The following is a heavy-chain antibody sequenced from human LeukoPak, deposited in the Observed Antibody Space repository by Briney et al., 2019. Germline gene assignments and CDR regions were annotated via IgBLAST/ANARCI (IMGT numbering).Heavy chain of an antibody. Sequence: GGSLRLSCAASGFTFSSYWMSWVRQAPGKGLEWVANIRQDGNEKYYVDSVKGRFIISRDNAKNSLYLQINSLRAEDTAVYFCATGKLEWLFNFYYWGQGTLVTVSS. V-gene: IGHV3-7*03. J-gene: IGHJ4*02. CDR2: IRQDGNEK. CDR1: GFTFSSYW. D-gene: IGHD3-3*01. CDR3: ATGKLEWLFNFYY.